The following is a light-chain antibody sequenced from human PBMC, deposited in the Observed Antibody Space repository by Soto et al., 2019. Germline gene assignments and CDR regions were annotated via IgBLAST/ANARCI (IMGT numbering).Light chain of an antibody. CDR3: QQYNDWPRT. CDR2: GAS. V-gene: IGKV3-20*01. Sequence: EIVLTQSPGTLSLSPGGRATLSCWASQSVTSNYLAWYQQKPGQAPRLLIFGASIRATGLPDRFSGSASGTEFTLTISSLQSEDFGVYYCQQYNDWPRTFGQGTRLEIK. J-gene: IGKJ5*01. CDR1: QSVTSNY.